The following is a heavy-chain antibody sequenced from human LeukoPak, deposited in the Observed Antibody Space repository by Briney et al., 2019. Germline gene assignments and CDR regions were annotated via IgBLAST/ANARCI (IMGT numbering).Heavy chain of an antibody. Sequence: ASVKVSCKASGGTFSSYAISWVRQAPGQGLEWMGGIIPIFGTANYAQKFQGRVTITTDESTSTAYMELSSLRSEDTAVYYCARTAQSWFDPWGQGTLVTVSS. CDR2: IIPIFGTA. CDR3: ARTAQSWFDP. J-gene: IGHJ5*02. CDR1: GGTFSSYA. V-gene: IGHV1-69*05.